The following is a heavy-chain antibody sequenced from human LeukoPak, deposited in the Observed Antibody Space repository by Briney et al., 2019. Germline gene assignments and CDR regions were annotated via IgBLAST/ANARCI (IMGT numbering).Heavy chain of an antibody. V-gene: IGHV1-69*06. J-gene: IGHJ5*02. CDR1: GGTFSSYA. D-gene: IGHD6-19*01. Sequence: SVKVSCKASGGTFSSYAISWVRQAPGQGLEWMGGIIPIFGTANYAQKFQDRVTITADKSTSTAYMELSSLRSEDTAVYYCARDPGKAVALTEISNWFDPWGQGTLVTVSS. CDR3: ARDPGKAVALTEISNWFDP. CDR2: IIPIFGTA.